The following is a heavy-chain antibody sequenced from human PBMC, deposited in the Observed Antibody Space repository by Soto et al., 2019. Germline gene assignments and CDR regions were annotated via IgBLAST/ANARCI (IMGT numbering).Heavy chain of an antibody. Sequence: ASETLSLTCTVAGGSINNYYWSCIRQPPGKGLEWIAYIYYSGSTNYNPSFKSRVIVSVDTSRNQFSLKLSSVTAADTAVYYCARWHSSSGYYGMDVWGQGTTVTVSS. CDR2: IYYSGST. J-gene: IGHJ6*02. CDR3: ARWHSSSGYYGMDV. V-gene: IGHV4-59*01. D-gene: IGHD6-25*01. CDR1: GGSINNYY.